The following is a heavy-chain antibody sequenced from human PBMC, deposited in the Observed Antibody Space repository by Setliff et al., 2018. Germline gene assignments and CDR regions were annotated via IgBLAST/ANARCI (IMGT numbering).Heavy chain of an antibody. J-gene: IGHJ6*03. V-gene: IGHV1-3*01. D-gene: IGHD3-22*01. Sequence: ASVKVSCKASGYTFTDYAMHWVRQAPGQRLEWMGWINPGNGNTKYSQKFQGRVTITRDTSTSTAYMELSSLRSEDTAVYYCARDKGYDSSGYYLYYYYYMDVWGKGTTVTVSS. CDR2: INPGNGNT. CDR1: GYTFTDYA. CDR3: ARDKGYDSSGYYLYYYYYMDV.